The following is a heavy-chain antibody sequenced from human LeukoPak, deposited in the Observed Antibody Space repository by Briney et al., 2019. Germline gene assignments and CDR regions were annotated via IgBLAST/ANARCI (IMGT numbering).Heavy chain of an antibody. Sequence: GGSLRLSCAASGFTFSSYAMSWVRQAPGKGLEWVGRIKSKTDGGATDYAAPVKGRFTISRDDSKNTLYLQMNSLKTEDTAIYYCSTSQGVVVIYYYGMDVWGQGTTVTVSS. J-gene: IGHJ6*02. D-gene: IGHD2-2*01. V-gene: IGHV3-15*01. CDR3: STSQGVVVIYYYGMDV. CDR2: IKSKTDGGAT. CDR1: GFTFSSYA.